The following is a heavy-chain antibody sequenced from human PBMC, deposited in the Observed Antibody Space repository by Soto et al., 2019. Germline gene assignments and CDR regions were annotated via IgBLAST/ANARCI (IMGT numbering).Heavy chain of an antibody. CDR1: GGTFSSYA. V-gene: IGHV1-69*13. D-gene: IGHD3-22*01. CDR3: ARTERKRNFYDSSGYYSFDY. Sequence: SVKVSCKASGGTFSSYAISWVRQAPGQGLEWMGGIIPIFGTANYAQKFQGRVTITADESTSTAYMELSSLRSEDTAVYYCARTERKRNFYDSSGYYSFDYWGQGTLVTAPQ. J-gene: IGHJ4*02. CDR2: IIPIFGTA.